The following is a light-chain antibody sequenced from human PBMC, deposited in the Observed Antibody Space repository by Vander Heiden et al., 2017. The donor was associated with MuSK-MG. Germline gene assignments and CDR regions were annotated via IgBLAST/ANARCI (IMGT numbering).Light chain of an antibody. V-gene: IGKV4-1*01. CDR1: QSVLYSSNNKNY. J-gene: IGKJ1*01. Sequence: DIVMTQSPDSLAVSLGERATINCKSSQSVLYSSNNKNYLAWYQQKPGQPPKLLIYWASTRESGVPDRFSGIGYGTDFTLTISSRQAEDVAVYYCQQYDSNRTWTFGQGTKVEIK. CDR3: QQYDSNRTWT. CDR2: WAS.